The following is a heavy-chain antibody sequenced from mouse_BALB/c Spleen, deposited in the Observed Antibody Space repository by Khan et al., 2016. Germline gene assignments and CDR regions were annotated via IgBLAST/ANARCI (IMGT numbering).Heavy chain of an antibody. CDR2: IDPETGGT. CDR3: TGGSLLRLPFAY. CDR1: GYTFTDYE. D-gene: IGHD1-2*01. V-gene: IGHV1-15*01. Sequence: QVQLQQSGAELVRPGASVTLSCKASGYTFTDYEMHWVKQTPVHGLEWIGAIDPETGGTAYNQKFKGKATLTADKSSSTAYMELRSLTSEDSAVYYCTGGSLLRLPFAYWGQGTLVTVSA. J-gene: IGHJ3*01.